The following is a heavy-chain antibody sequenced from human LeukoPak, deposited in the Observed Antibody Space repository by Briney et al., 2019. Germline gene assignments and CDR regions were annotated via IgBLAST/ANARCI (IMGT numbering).Heavy chain of an antibody. D-gene: IGHD3-16*01. CDR2: FDPEDGET. V-gene: IGHV1-24*01. Sequence: ASVKVSCKVSGYTLTQLSMHWVRQAPGKGLEGMGGFDPEDGETIYAQKFQGRVTMTEDTSTDTAYMELSSLRSEDTAVYSCATDGLIAPRGYFDYWGRGTLVTVSS. CDR1: GYTLTQLS. J-gene: IGHJ4*02. CDR3: ATDGLIAPRGYFDY.